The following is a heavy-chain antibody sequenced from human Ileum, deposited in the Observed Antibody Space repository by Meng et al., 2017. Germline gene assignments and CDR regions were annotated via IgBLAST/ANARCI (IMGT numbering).Heavy chain of an antibody. CDR3: ARDSGWFDR. CDR2: IYYSGSI. V-gene: IGHV4-61*01. CDR1: GGSGSSGLYY. J-gene: IGHJ5*02. Sequence: QVHLPGSGPGLVRPSATLSLSCAVSGGSGSSGLYYWSWLRQPPGKGLEWIGYIYYSGSINYNPSLKSRVTISVDTSKNQFSLNLSSVTAADTAVYYCARDSGWFDRWGQGTLVTVSS.